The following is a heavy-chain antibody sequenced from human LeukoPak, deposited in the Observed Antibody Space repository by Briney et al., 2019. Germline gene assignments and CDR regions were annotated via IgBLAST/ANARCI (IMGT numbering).Heavy chain of an antibody. J-gene: IGHJ4*02. Sequence: GASVKVSCKASGYTFTGYYMHWVRQAPGQGLEWMGWISPNSGGTNYAQKFQGRVTMTRDTSISTAYMELSRLRFDDTAVYYCARNKGGKSLDYWGQGTLVTVSS. CDR3: ARNKGGKSLDY. CDR1: GYTFTGYY. D-gene: IGHD3-16*01. CDR2: ISPNSGGT. V-gene: IGHV1-2*02.